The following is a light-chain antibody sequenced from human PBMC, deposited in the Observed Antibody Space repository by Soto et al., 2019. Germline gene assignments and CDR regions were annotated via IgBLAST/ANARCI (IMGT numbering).Light chain of an antibody. J-gene: IGKJ1*01. CDR2: GAS. Sequence: EIVLTQSPGTLSLSPGERATLSCRASQSVSSSYLAWYQQKPGQAPRLLIYGASSRATGIPDRFSGSGSGTDFTLTISRLEPEDFAGYYCQQYGSSPPWPFGQGTKVEIK. V-gene: IGKV3-20*01. CDR3: QQYGSSPPWP. CDR1: QSVSSSY.